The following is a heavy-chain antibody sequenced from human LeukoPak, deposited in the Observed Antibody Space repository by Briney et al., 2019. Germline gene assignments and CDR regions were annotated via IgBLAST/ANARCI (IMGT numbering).Heavy chain of an antibody. J-gene: IGHJ4*02. Sequence: GGSLRLSCAASGYTFSTYWMHWVRQGPGEGLVWVSRINEDGSSTSYADSVKGRFTISRDNSKNTLYLQMNSLRAEDTAVYYCAKDRSIRGGYYFDYWGQGTLVTVSS. CDR3: AKDRSIRGGYYFDY. CDR1: GYTFSTYW. D-gene: IGHD3-10*01. CDR2: INEDGSST. V-gene: IGHV3-74*01.